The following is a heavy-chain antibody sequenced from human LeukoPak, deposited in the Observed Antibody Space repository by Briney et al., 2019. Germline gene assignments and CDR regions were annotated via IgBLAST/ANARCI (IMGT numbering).Heavy chain of an antibody. CDR1: GYTFTGYY. CDR2: INPNSGGT. J-gene: IGHJ4*02. CDR3: ARDLYSNLRVYFDY. V-gene: IGHV1-2*02. D-gene: IGHD4-11*01. Sequence: ASVKVSCKASGYTFTGYYMHWVRQAPGQGLEWMGWINPNSGGTNYAQKFQGRVTMTRDTSISTAYMELSRLRSDDTAVYYCARDLYSNLRVYFDYWGQGTLVTVSS.